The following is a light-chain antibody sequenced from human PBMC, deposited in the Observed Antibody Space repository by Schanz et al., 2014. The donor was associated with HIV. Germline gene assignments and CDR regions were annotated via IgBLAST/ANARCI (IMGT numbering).Light chain of an antibody. J-gene: IGLJ2*01. CDR3: SSYTSSSKV. Sequence: QSALTQPPSASGSPGQSVTISCTGTSSDVGGYNYVSWYQQHPGNAPKLLIFEVAKRPSGVPGRFSGSKSGNTASLTVSGLQAEDEADYYCSSYTSSSKVFGGGTKLTVL. CDR1: SSDVGGYNY. CDR2: EVA. V-gene: IGLV2-8*01.